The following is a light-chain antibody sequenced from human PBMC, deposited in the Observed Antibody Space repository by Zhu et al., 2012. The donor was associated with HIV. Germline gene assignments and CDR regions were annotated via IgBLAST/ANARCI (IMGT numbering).Light chain of an antibody. CDR2: HAS. V-gene: IGKV3D-15*01. CDR3: QQYNNWPPT. CDR1: QSISST. Sequence: EIVLTQSPGTLSLSPGERATLSCRASQSISSTYLAWYQQKPGQAPRLLISHASDRATGIPARFSGSGSRTEFTLTISSLESEDFAVYYCQQYNNWPPTFGQGTKVEMK. J-gene: IGKJ1*01.